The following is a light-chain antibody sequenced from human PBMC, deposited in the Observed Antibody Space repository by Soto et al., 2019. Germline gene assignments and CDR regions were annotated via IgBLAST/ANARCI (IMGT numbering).Light chain of an antibody. CDR1: QSIGLA. J-gene: IGKJ1*01. CDR3: QQRTDRPPWT. CDR2: DAS. Sequence: EIVLTQSPATLSLSPGERATLSCRASQSIGLAIAWYQHKPGQAPRLLIFDASQRATGIPARFRGSGSGTDFTLSISSLEPEDFAVCYCQQRTDRPPWTFGQGTKVDIK. V-gene: IGKV3-11*01.